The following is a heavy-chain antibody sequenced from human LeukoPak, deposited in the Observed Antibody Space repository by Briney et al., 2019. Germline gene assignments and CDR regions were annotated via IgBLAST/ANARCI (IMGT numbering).Heavy chain of an antibody. J-gene: IGHJ5*02. Sequence: PGRSLRLSCGASGFRFSRHDMHWVRQSPGKGLEWVAAVSYDGTSEKYGDSVKGRFTISRDNSKSTLYLQMMSLRVEDTALYYCVKALSDHDSVKDNWFDPWGQGTQVVVS. CDR1: GFRFSRHD. V-gene: IGHV3-30*04. D-gene: IGHD3-10*01. CDR3: VKALSDHDSVKDNWFDP. CDR2: VSYDGTSE.